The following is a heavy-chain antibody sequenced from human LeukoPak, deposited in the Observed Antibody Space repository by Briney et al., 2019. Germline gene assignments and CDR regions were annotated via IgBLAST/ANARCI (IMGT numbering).Heavy chain of an antibody. J-gene: IGHJ4*02. D-gene: IGHD6-13*01. V-gene: IGHV4-34*01. CDR2: INHSGST. CDR3: ASNTRWYSRPFDY. Sequence: PSETLSLTCAVYGGSFSGYYWSWIRQPPGKGLEWIGEINHSGSTNYNPSLKSRVTISVDTSKNQFSLKLSSVTAADTAVYYCASNTRWYSRPFDYWGQGTLVTVSS. CDR1: GGSFSGYY.